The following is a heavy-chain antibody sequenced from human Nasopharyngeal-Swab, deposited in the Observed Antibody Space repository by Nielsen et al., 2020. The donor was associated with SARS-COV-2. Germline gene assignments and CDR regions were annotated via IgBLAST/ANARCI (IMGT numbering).Heavy chain of an antibody. V-gene: IGHV3-9*01. CDR2: ISWNSGSI. J-gene: IGHJ2*01. D-gene: IGHD2-15*01. CDR3: AKEVTGYCSGGSCYSANWYLDL. Sequence: GGSLRLSCAASGFTFDDYAMHWVRQAPGKGLEWVSGISWNSGSIGYADSVKGRFTISRDNAKNSLYLQMNSLRAEDTALYYCAKEVTGYCSGGSCYSANWYLDLWGRGTLVTVSS. CDR1: GFTFDDYA.